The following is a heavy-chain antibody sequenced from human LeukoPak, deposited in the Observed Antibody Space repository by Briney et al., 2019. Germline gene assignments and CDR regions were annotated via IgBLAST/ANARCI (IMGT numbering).Heavy chain of an antibody. CDR3: AKDPGYQPPGYYMDV. V-gene: IGHV3-30*02. CDR2: IGYDGSNK. CDR1: GFSLSIYG. J-gene: IGHJ6*03. D-gene: IGHD2-2*01. Sequence: GGSLRLSCAASGFSLSIYGMHWVRQAPGKGLEWVAFIGYDGSNKWYAGSVKGRFTISRDNSKNTLYLQMNSLRADDTAVYYCAKDPGYQPPGYYMDVWGKGTTVTVSS.